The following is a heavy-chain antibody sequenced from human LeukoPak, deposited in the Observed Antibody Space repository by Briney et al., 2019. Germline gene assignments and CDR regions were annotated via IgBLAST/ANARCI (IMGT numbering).Heavy chain of an antibody. CDR1: GFTFSSYS. CDR3: ARDLHYAFDI. Sequence: GGSLRLSCAASGFTFSSYSMNWVRQAPGKGLEWVSSITSGSSYIFYADSVKGRFTISRDNAKNSLYLQMNSLRDEDTAVYYCARDLHYAFDIWGQGTMVTASS. J-gene: IGHJ3*02. CDR2: ITSGSSYI. V-gene: IGHV3-21*01. D-gene: IGHD3-10*01.